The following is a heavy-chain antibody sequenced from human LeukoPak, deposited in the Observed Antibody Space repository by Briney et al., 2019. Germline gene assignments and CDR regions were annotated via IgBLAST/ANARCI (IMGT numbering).Heavy chain of an antibody. D-gene: IGHD2-2*01. J-gene: IGHJ5*02. CDR3: ARTSTPGGWFDP. V-gene: IGHV4-31*03. CDR1: GGSISSGGYY. Sequence: SQTLSLTCTVSGGSISSGGYYWSWIPQHPGKGLEWIGYIYYSGSTYYNPSLKSRVTISVDTSKNQFSLKLSSVTAEDTAVYYCARTSTPGGWFDPWGQGTLVTVSS. CDR2: IYYSGST.